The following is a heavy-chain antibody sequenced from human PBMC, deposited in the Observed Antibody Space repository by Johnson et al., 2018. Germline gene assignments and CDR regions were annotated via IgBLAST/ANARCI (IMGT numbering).Heavy chain of an antibody. V-gene: IGHV3-33*01. CDR1: GFTFSSYG. D-gene: IGHD5-18*01. Sequence: VQLVESGGGVVQPGRSLRLCCAASGFTFSSYGVHWVRQAPGKGLEWVAVIWYDGSNKYYADSVKGRFTISRDNSKNTLYLQMNSLRAEDTAVYYCARARSWGIQLYYYYYGMDVWGQGTTVTVSS. CDR3: ARARSWGIQLYYYYYGMDV. CDR2: IWYDGSNK. J-gene: IGHJ6*02.